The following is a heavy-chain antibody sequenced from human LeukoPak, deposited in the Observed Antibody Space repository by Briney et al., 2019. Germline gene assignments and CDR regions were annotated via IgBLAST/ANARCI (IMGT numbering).Heavy chain of an antibody. Sequence: ASVKVSCKASGYSFTTYGITWVRQAPGQGLEWMGWISAYNGDTRYAQHLQGRVTMTTDTSTSTAYMELRSLRSDDTAVYYCARGLYGDLDYWGQGTLVTVSS. D-gene: IGHD4-17*01. V-gene: IGHV1-18*01. J-gene: IGHJ4*02. CDR1: GYSFTTYG. CDR3: ARGLYGDLDY. CDR2: ISAYNGDT.